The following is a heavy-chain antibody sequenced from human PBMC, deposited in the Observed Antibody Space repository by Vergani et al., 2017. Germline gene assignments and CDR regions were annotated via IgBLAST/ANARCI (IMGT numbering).Heavy chain of an antibody. D-gene: IGHD3-9*01. CDR2: IYRTGRT. J-gene: IGHJ4*02. Sequence: QVQLQESGPGLVKPSETLSLTCAVSGFSIDNGYYWDWIRQPPGKGLEWIGRIYRTGRTHFNPSLKSRVTISVDTSNNHFSRRLNSLTAADTAVYYCARRSGIVYDIFSGTQYFFDFWGQGTLVTVSS. CDR1: GFSIDNGYY. V-gene: IGHV4-38-2*01. CDR3: ARRSGIVYDIFSGTQYFFDF.